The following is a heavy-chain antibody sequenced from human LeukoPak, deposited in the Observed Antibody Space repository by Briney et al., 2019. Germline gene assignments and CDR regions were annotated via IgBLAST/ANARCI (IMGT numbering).Heavy chain of an antibody. CDR3: AKDQSRETSGYSSGWPFDY. D-gene: IGHD6-19*01. Sequence: PGGSLRLSCAASGFTFSNYMMHWVRQAPGKGLVWVSRIKSDGITITYADSVKGRFTISRDNAKNTLYLQMNSLRAEDTAVYYCAKDQSRETSGYSSGWPFDYWGQGTLVTVSS. V-gene: IGHV3-74*01. CDR2: IKSDGITI. CDR1: GFTFSNYM. J-gene: IGHJ4*02.